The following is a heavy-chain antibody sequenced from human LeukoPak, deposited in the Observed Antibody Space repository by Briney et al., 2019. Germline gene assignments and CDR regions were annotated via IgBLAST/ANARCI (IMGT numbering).Heavy chain of an antibody. CDR3: ARMTNNWFDP. CDR1: GYSISSSYY. Sequence: SETLSLTCTVSGYSISSSYYWSWIRQPPGKGLEWIGYIDYSGSTNYNPSLKSRVTISVDTSKNQFSLKLSSVTAADTAVYYCARMTNNWFDPWGQGTLVTVSS. V-gene: IGHV4-61*01. CDR2: IDYSGST. J-gene: IGHJ5*02.